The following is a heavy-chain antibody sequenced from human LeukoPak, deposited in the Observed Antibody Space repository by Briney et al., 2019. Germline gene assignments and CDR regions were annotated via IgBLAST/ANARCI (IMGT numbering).Heavy chain of an antibody. Sequence: SETLSLTCTVSGGSISSYYWGWIRQPPGKGLEWIGSIYHSGSTYYNPSLKSRVTISVDTSKNQFSLKLSSVTAADTAVYYCARDRGGYQNDYWGQGTLVTVSS. CDR2: IYHSGST. V-gene: IGHV4-38-2*02. CDR3: ARDRGGYQNDY. CDR1: GGSISSYY. J-gene: IGHJ4*02. D-gene: IGHD5-18*01.